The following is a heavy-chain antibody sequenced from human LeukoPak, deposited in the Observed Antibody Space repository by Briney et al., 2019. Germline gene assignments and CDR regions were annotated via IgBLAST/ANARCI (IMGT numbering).Heavy chain of an antibody. CDR1: GYTFTDYY. CDR3: EVYGDPADY. Sequence: ASVKVSCKASGYTFTDYYMHWVRQAPGQGLEWMGWINPNSGGTNHAQKFQGRVTMTRDTSISTAYMELSSLRSDDTAVYYCEVYGDPADYWGQGTLVTVSS. J-gene: IGHJ4*02. V-gene: IGHV1-2*02. D-gene: IGHD4-17*01. CDR2: INPNSGGT.